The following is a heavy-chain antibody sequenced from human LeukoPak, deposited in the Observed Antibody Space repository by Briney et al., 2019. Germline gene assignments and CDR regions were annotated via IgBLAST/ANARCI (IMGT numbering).Heavy chain of an antibody. D-gene: IGHD1-1*01. CDR3: ARGTTKDYYYMDV. V-gene: IGHV4-59*07. CDR1: GRSLSIYY. CDR2: IYYSGST. Sequence: ADTLSLPCAVSGRSLSIYYGSWIRQPPGRGLEGSGCIYYSGSTNYNPSLKSRVTISVDTSKNQFSLKLSSVTAADTAVYYCARGTTKDYYYMDVWGKGTTVTISS. J-gene: IGHJ6*03.